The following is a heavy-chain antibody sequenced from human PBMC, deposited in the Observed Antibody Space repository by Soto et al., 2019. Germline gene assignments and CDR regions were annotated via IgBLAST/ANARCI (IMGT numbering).Heavy chain of an antibody. V-gene: IGHV3-15*07. CDR2: IKSKTDGGTT. J-gene: IGHJ6*02. D-gene: IGHD3-3*01. CDR3: NTDVFPQNTVFAIVRANTHYYYGMDV. Sequence: GGSLRLSCAASGFTFSNAWMNWVRQAPGKGLEWVGRIKSKTDGGTTDYAAPVKGRFTISRDDSKNTLYLQMNSLKTEDTAVYYCNTDVFPQNTVFAIVRANTHYYYGMDVWGQGTTVTVSS. CDR1: GFTFSNAW.